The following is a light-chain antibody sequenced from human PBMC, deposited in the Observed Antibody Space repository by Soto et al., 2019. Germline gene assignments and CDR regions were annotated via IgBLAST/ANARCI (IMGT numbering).Light chain of an antibody. CDR3: QQRLT. CDR1: QSISSW. CDR2: DAS. V-gene: IGKV1-5*01. Sequence: DIQMTQSPSTLSASVGDRVTITCRASQSISSWLAWYQQKPGKAPKLLIYDASSLESGVPSRFSGSGSGPEFTLTISSLQPDDFATYYCQQRLTFGGGTKVEIK. J-gene: IGKJ4*01.